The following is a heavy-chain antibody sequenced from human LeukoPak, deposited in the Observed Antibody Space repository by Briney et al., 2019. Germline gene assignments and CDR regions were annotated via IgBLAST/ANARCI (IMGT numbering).Heavy chain of an antibody. CDR2: INHSGST. CDR1: GGSFSGDY. J-gene: IGHJ3*02. D-gene: IGHD2-8*01. CDR3: ARIWYADAFDI. V-gene: IGHV4-34*01. Sequence: SETLSLTCAVYGGSFSGDYWSWIRQPPGKGLEWIGEINHSGSTNYNPSLKTRVTISVDTSKNQFSLKLSSVTAADTAVYYCARIWYADAFDIWGQGTMVTVSS.